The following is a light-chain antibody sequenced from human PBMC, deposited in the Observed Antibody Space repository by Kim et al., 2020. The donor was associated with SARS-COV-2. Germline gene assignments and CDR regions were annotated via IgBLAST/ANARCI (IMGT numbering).Light chain of an antibody. J-gene: IGLJ2*01. CDR3: AAWDDSLNAVV. V-gene: IGLV1-44*01. CDR1: SSNIGSYL. Sequence: GKRVTISCSGSSSNIGSYLVNWYQQLPGPAPKLLIYSNTQRPSGVPDRFSGSKSGTSDSLAISGLQSEDEADYYCAAWDDSLNAVVFGGGTQLTVL. CDR2: SNT.